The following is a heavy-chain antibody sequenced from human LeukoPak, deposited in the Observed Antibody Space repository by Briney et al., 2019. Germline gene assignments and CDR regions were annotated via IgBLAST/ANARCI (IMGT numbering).Heavy chain of an antibody. CDR1: GGSISSGSYY. V-gene: IGHV4-61*02. CDR3: ARGSTMVRGVPDY. CDR2: IYTSGST. Sequence: SETLSLTCTVSGGSISSGSYYWGWIRQPAGKGLEWIARIYTSGSTNYNPSLKSRITISVDTTKNQFSLKLSSVTAADTAVYYCARGSTMVRGVPDYWGQGTLVTVSS. D-gene: IGHD3-10*01. J-gene: IGHJ4*02.